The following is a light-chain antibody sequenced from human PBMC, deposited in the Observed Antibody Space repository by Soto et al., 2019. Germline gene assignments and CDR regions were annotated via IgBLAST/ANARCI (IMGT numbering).Light chain of an antibody. V-gene: IGKV3-15*01. CDR2: GAS. CDR1: RNINRQ. CDR3: QQYYDYPPLI. J-gene: IGKJ4*01. Sequence: EIVMTQSPATLSVSPGERATLSCRASRNINRQLAWYQQKPGQAPRLLISGASTRSTGIPARFSGSGSGTEFTLTISRLQSEDFAVSYCQQYYDYPPLIFGGGTKVEIK.